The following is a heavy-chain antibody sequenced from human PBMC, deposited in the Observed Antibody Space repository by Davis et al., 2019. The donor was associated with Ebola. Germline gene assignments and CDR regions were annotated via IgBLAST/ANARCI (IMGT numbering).Heavy chain of an antibody. J-gene: IGHJ3*01. D-gene: IGHD3-22*01. CDR3: ATHGHYYDSRGYSS. V-gene: IGHV5-51*01. CDR1: GYIFTNYW. Sequence: GESLKISCNVSGYIFTNYWIGWVRQMPGKGLEWMGMFYPGDSDTTYSPSFQGLVTLAADKSTSTVYLQWDSLQASDTAIYYCATHGHYYDSRGYSSWGQGTMVTVSS. CDR2: FYPGDSDT.